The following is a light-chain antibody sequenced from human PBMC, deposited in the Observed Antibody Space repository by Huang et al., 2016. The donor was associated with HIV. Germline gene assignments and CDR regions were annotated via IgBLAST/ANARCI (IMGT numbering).Light chain of an antibody. V-gene: IGKV3-11*01. CDR1: QGVSSY. J-gene: IGKJ2*01. CDR2: DAS. CDR3: QQRSNWPYT. Sequence: EIVLTQSPATLSLSPGERATLSCRASQGVSSYLAWYQQKPGQAPRLLIYDASNRATGSPARFSGSGSGTDFTLTISSLEPEDFAVYYCQQRSNWPYTFGQGTKLEIK.